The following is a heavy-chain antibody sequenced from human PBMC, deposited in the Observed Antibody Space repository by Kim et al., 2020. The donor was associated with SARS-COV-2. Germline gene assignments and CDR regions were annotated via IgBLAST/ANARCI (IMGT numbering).Heavy chain of an antibody. Sequence: GGSLRLSCAASGFSFSNYWMTWVRQAPGKGLEWVANIEQDGSEKHYVDSVKGRFTISRDNAKNSLYLQMNSLRAEDTAVYYWATTRTLDFWGQGTLVTVSS. CDR1: GFSFSNYW. J-gene: IGHJ4*02. V-gene: IGHV3-7*01. CDR2: IEQDGSEK. CDR3: ATTRTLDF.